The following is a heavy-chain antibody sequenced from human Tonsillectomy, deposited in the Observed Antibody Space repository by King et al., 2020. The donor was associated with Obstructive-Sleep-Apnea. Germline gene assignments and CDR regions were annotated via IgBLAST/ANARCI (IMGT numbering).Heavy chain of an antibody. V-gene: IGHV3-53*04. D-gene: IGHD3-22*01. Sequence: VQLVASVGGLVPPGESLSLSCAVSGFTVSSSYMSWVRQAPGKGLECVSVIYTGGSTYYAASVKGRFTLSRHNSQNTLYLQMNSLRAEDTAVYYCARALYYYPSWGQGTLVTVSS. CDR3: ARALYYYPS. CDR2: IYTGGST. J-gene: IGHJ4*02. CDR1: GFTVSSSY.